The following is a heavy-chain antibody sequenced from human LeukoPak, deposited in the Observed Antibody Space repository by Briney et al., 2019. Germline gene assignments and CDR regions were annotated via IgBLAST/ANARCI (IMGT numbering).Heavy chain of an antibody. CDR1: GVSIYSSTYY. CDR2: IYYNEDT. V-gene: IGHV4-39*01. D-gene: IGHD2-15*01. Sequence: SETLSLTCSVSGVSIYSSTYYWAWIRQPPGKGLEFIGSIYYNEDTFHNPSLKSRLTISVDTSANLFSLRLTSVTAADTATYYCARQLAAGNDGFDVWGQGTVLTVSS. J-gene: IGHJ3*01. CDR3: ARQLAAGNDGFDV.